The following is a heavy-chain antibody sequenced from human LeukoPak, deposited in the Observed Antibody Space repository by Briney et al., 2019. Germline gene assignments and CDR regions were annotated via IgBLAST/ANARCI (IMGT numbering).Heavy chain of an antibody. J-gene: IGHJ4*02. D-gene: IGHD3-10*01. Sequence: ASVKVSCKASGYTFTSYGISWVRQAPGQGLEWMGWISDYNGNSNYAQKFQGRVTMTADTFTSTAYMELRSLRSDDTAVYFCARDSLLAAPYTDHWGQGTLVTVSS. CDR1: GYTFTSYG. V-gene: IGHV1-18*01. CDR3: ARDSLLAAPYTDH. CDR2: ISDYNGNS.